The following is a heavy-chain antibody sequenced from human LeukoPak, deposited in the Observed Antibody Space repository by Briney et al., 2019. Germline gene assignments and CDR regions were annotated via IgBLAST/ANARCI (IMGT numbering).Heavy chain of an antibody. CDR3: ARLPPGPLDAFDI. Sequence: SETLSLTCTVSGGSISSYYWSWIRQPPGKGLEWIGYIYYSGSTNYNPSLKSRVTISGDTSKNQFSLKLSSVTAADTAVYYCARLPPGPLDAFDIWGQGTMVTVSS. V-gene: IGHV4-59*01. CDR1: GGSISSYY. J-gene: IGHJ3*02. CDR2: IYYSGST.